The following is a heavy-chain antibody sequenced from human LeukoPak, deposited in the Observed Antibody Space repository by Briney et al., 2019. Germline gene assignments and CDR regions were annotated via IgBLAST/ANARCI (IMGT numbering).Heavy chain of an antibody. CDR1: GGSISKSNHY. CDR3: ARSYYYDSTPFDP. V-gene: IGHV4-39*01. Sequence: PSETLSLTCSVSGGSISKSNHYWGWIRQPPGKGLEWIGSIYYGGSTYYNPSLKSRVTISVDTSKNQFSLKLSSVTAADTAVYYCARSYYYDSTPFDPWGQGTLVTVSS. CDR2: IYYGGST. D-gene: IGHD3-22*01. J-gene: IGHJ5*02.